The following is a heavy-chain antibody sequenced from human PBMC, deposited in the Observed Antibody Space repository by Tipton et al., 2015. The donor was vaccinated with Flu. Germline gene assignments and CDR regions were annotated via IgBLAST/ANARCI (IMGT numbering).Heavy chain of an antibody. CDR1: GGSISSGGYS. J-gene: IGHJ6*02. CDR3: ARASPSKYYYSMDV. V-gene: IGHV4-31*03. D-gene: IGHD6-6*01. CDR2: INYRGTT. Sequence: LRLSCTVSGGSISSGGYSWTWIRQSPGKGLEWIGYINYRGTTYQNPSLKSRTTISVDTSKSQFSLKVSSVTAADTAVYFCARASPSKYYYSMDVWGPGTTVTVSS.